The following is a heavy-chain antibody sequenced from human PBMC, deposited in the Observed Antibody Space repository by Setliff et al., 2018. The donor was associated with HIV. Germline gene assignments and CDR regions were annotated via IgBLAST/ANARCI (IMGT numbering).Heavy chain of an antibody. CDR1: GFTFSSYA. CDR3: ARVFGPHDGYVDY. Sequence: TGGSLRLSCAASGFTFSSYAMHWVRQAPGKGLEWVAVISYDGRNKYYADSVKGRFTISRDNSKNTLYLQMNSLRAEDTAVYYCARVFGPHDGYVDYWGQGTLVTVSS. D-gene: IGHD2-8*01. CDR2: ISYDGRNK. J-gene: IGHJ4*02. V-gene: IGHV3-30*04.